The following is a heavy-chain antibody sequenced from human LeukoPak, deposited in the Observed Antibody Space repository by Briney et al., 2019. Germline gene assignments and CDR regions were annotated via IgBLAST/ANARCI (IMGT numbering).Heavy chain of an antibody. CDR2: ISDSGSTK. CDR1: GFTFSSYP. J-gene: IGHJ4*02. CDR3: ARTSPSTGLYFEY. V-gene: IGHV3-48*03. D-gene: IGHD1-1*01. Sequence: PGGSLRLSCVASGFTFSSYPMDWVRQAPGKGLEWVSYISDSGSTKYYADSVKGRFTISRDNAKNSLYLQMNSLRVEDTAIYFCARTSPSTGLYFEYWGQGTLVTVSS.